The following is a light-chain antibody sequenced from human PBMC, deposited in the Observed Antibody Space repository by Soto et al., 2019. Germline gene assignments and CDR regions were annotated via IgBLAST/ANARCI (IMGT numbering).Light chain of an antibody. CDR3: SSYTSSSTRLYV. J-gene: IGLJ1*01. CDR2: DVS. CDR1: SSDVGGYNY. V-gene: IGLV2-14*01. Sequence: QSALTQPASVSGSPGQSITISCTGTSSDVGGYNYVSWYQQHPGKAPNIMIYDVSNRPSEVSNRFSGSKSDNTASLTISGLQADDEAEYYCSSYTSSSTRLYVFGTGTELTAL.